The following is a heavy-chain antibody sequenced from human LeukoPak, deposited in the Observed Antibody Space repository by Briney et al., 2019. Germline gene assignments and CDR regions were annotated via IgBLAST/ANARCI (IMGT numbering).Heavy chain of an antibody. CDR3: ARRYLYYFDY. J-gene: IGHJ4*02. V-gene: IGHV4-4*02. D-gene: IGHD1-1*01. Sequence: PSETLSLTCAVSGASISKTNWWSWVRQPPGKGLEWIGEIYHSGKTNYNPSLKSRVTISVDKSKNQISLKLSSVTAADTAVYYCARRYLYYFDYWGQGTLVTVSS. CDR1: GASISKTNW. CDR2: IYHSGKT.